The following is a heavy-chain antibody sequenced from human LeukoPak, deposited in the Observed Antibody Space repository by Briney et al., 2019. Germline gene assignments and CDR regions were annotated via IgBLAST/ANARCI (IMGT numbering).Heavy chain of an antibody. J-gene: IGHJ4*02. Sequence: ASVKVSCKASGGTFSSYAISWVRQAPGQGLEWMGWINPNSGGTNYAQKFQGRVTMTRDTSISTAYMELSRLRSDDTAVYYCAITRFLEWLPPFDYWGQGTLVTVSS. CDR1: GGTFSSYA. CDR3: AITRFLEWLPPFDY. CDR2: INPNSGGT. D-gene: IGHD3-3*01. V-gene: IGHV1-2*02.